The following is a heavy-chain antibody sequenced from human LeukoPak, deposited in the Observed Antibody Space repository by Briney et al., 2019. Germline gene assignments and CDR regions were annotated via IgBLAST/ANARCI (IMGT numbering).Heavy chain of an antibody. D-gene: IGHD3-22*01. V-gene: IGHV3-30*18. CDR1: GCSYRSYG. J-gene: IGHJ4*02. CDR2: ISYDGSHK. Sequence: GTSLSHSCAATGCSYRSYGMHWVRPGPGKGLEWVAVISYDGSHKYYADYVKGRFAISRDHSKNTLYLQMNSLRAEDTAVYYCAKSDYCYDSSGYLGVDYWGQGTPVTVSS. CDR3: AKSDYCYDSSGYLGVDY.